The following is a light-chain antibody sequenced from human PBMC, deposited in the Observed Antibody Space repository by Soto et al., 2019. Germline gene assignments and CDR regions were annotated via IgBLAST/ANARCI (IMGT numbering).Light chain of an antibody. Sequence: QSALTQPASLSGSPGQSITISCTGTSSDVGGYNYVAWYQQHPGKAPKLMIYDVSNRPSGVSNLFSGSKSGNTASLTISGLQDEDEADYYCSSYTSSSTLVVFGGGTKLTVL. CDR2: DVS. CDR1: SSDVGGYNY. CDR3: SSYTSSSTLVV. J-gene: IGLJ2*01. V-gene: IGLV2-14*01.